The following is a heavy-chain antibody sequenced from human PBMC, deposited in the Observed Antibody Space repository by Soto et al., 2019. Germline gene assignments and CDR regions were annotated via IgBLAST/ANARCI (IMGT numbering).Heavy chain of an antibody. CDR3: AVDSGGNSFDY. D-gene: IGHD4-17*01. CDR1: CGSINNHY. CDR2: IYTSMYASGST. Sequence: SETLSLTCTFSCGSINNHYWSWIRQPAGKGLEWIGRIYTSMYASGSTNYNPSLKSRVIMSVDTSKNQFSLELSSVTAADTAVYYCAVDSGGNSFDYWGQGTQVTVSS. V-gene: IGHV4-4*07. J-gene: IGHJ4*02.